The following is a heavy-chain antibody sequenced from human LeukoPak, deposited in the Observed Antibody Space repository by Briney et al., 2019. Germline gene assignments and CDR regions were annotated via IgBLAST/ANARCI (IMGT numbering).Heavy chain of an antibody. J-gene: IGHJ4*02. CDR1: GFTFSSFV. Sequence: GGSLRLSCAASGFTFSSFVMSWVRQAPGKGLEWVSSISGSGVYKYYTDSVKGRFTISRDNSKNTLYVQMNSLRAEDTAVYYCAKGSCTGGTCSSFDYWGQGTLATVSS. V-gene: IGHV3-23*01. CDR2: ISGSGVYK. CDR3: AKGSCTGGTCSSFDY. D-gene: IGHD2-8*02.